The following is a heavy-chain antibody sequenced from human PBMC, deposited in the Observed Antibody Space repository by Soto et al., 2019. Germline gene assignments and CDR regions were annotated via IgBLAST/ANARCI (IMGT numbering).Heavy chain of an antibody. CDR2: ISAHNGKT. V-gene: IGHV1-18*01. J-gene: IGHJ5*02. CDR1: GYTFTSSG. Sequence: QVQLVQSGAEVKKPGASVKVSFKASGYTFTSSGISWVRQAPGQGLEWMGWISAHNGKTNYAQKFHGRVTMTTDRSTRTAYMELRSLISDDTAVYYCASLILSVGAGWFDPWGQGTLVTVSS. D-gene: IGHD1-26*01. CDR3: ASLILSVGAGWFDP.